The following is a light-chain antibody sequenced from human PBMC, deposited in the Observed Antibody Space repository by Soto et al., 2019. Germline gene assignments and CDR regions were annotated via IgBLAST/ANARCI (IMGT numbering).Light chain of an antibody. CDR1: QSVSSY. Sequence: EIVLTQSPATLSLSPGERATLSCRASQSVSSYFAWFQQTPGQAPRLLIYDASNRATGVPARFSGSGSGTDFTLTISSLEPDDFAVYYCQQRTNWPFTFGQGTKLEIK. J-gene: IGKJ2*01. CDR3: QQRTNWPFT. V-gene: IGKV3-11*01. CDR2: DAS.